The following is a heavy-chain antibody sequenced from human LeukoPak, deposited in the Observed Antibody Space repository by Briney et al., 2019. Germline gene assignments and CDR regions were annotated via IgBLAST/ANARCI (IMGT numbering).Heavy chain of an antibody. Sequence: SQTLSLTCAVSGGSISSGGYSWSWIRQPPGQGLEWIRYIYHSGSTYYHPSLKSRVTISVDRSKNQFSLKLSSVTAADTAVYDCARGEMVRGVINPWGQGTLVTVSS. CDR2: IYHSGST. CDR1: GGSISSGGYS. CDR3: ARGEMVRGVINP. J-gene: IGHJ5*02. V-gene: IGHV4-30-2*01. D-gene: IGHD3-10*01.